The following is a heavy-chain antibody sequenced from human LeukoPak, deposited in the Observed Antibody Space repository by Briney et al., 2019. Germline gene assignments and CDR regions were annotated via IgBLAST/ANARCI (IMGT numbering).Heavy chain of an antibody. Sequence: PGGSLRLSCAASGFTFSNYNMNWVRQAPGKGLEWVSYISSSGTTIYYADSVKGRFTISRDNAKNSLYLQMNSLRVEDTAIYYCARDRYGDENYWGQGVLVTVSS. CDR1: GFTFSNYN. D-gene: IGHD4-17*01. CDR2: ISSSGTTI. V-gene: IGHV3-48*04. J-gene: IGHJ4*02. CDR3: ARDRYGDENY.